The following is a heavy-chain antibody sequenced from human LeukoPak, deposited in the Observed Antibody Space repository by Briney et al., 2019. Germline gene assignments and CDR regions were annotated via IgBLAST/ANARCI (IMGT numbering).Heavy chain of an antibody. V-gene: IGHV1-18*04. CDR3: ARVASLLWFGELSSYFDY. CDR2: ISAYNGNT. Sequence: GASVKVSCKASGYTFTSYGISWVRQAPGQGLEWMGWISAYNGNTNYAQKLQGRVTMTTDTSTSTAYMELRSLRSDDTAVYYCARVASLLWFGELSSYFDYWGQGTLVTVSS. CDR1: GYTFTSYG. J-gene: IGHJ4*02. D-gene: IGHD3-10*01.